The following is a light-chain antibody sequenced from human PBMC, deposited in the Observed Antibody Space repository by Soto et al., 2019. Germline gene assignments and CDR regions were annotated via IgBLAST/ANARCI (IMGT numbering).Light chain of an antibody. V-gene: IGKV3-11*01. CDR1: QSVRSY. J-gene: IGKJ1*01. Sequence: EIVLTQSPATLSLSPGERATLSCRASQSVRSYLAWYQQKPGQAPRLLIYDASNRATGIPSRFSGSGSGTDFTLTISSLEPEEFAVDYCQQRSNWPWTFGQGTKVEIK. CDR2: DAS. CDR3: QQRSNWPWT.